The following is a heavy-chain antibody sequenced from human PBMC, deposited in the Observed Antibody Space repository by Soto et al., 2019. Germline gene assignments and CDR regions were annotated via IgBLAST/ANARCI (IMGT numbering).Heavy chain of an antibody. CDR3: ASWDRDSSGYYYTLRRRSKYYYYGMDV. D-gene: IGHD3-22*01. CDR2: IIPIFGTA. J-gene: IGHJ6*02. Sequence: QVQLVQSGAEVKKPGSSVKVSCKASGGTFSSYAISWVRQAPGQGLEWMGGIIPIFGTANYAQKFQGRVTITADESTRPALMELSSLRSEDTAVYYCASWDRDSSGYYYTLRRRSKYYYYGMDVWGQGTTVTVSS. CDR1: GGTFSSYA. V-gene: IGHV1-69*12.